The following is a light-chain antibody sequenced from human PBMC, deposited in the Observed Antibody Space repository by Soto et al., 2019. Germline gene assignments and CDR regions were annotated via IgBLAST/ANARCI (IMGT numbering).Light chain of an antibody. CDR3: TSYTRSTTVV. V-gene: IGLV2-14*01. J-gene: IGLJ3*02. CDR1: SSDVGGYDY. Sequence: QSVLTQPASVSGSPGQSITISCTGTSSDVGGYDYVSWYQQYPGVAPKLIIYEVTHRPSGVSNRVSGSKSGDTASLTISGLQAEDESHYYCTSYTRSTTVVFGGGTKLTVL. CDR2: EVT.